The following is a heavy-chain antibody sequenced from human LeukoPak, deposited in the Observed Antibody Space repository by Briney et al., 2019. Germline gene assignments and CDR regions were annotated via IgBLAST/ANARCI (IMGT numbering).Heavy chain of an antibody. CDR2: IYYSGST. J-gene: IGHJ3*02. Sequence: SETLSLTCTVSGGSISSSSYYWGWIRQPPGKGLEWIGSIYYSGSTYYNPSLKSRVTISVDTSKNQFSLKLSSVTAADTAVYYCARLTTDAFDIWGQGTMVTVSS. CDR3: ARLTTDAFDI. D-gene: IGHD1-14*01. V-gene: IGHV4-39*01. CDR1: GGSISSSSYY.